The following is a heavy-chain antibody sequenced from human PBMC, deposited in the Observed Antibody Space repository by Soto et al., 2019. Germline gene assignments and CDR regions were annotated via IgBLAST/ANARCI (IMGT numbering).Heavy chain of an antibody. Sequence: TSETLSLTCTVSGGSISSYYWSWIRQPPGKGLEWIGYIYYSGSTNYNPSLKSRVTISVDTSKNQFSLKLSSVTAADTAVYYCARVGGYSANPSPHYYYYYGMDVWGQGTMVTVSS. CDR3: ARVGGYSANPSPHYYYYYGMDV. CDR1: GGSISSYY. V-gene: IGHV4-59*01. J-gene: IGHJ6*02. D-gene: IGHD2-15*01. CDR2: IYYSGST.